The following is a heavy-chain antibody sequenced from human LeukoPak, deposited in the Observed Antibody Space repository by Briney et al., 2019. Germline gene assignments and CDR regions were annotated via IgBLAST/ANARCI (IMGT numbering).Heavy chain of an antibody. D-gene: IGHD6-13*01. CDR3: AKVLGLIGSSWPFDY. V-gene: IGHV3-33*06. Sequence: GGSLRLSCAASGFTFVTYGMHWVRQAPGKGLEWVAVIWYDGSNKYYADSVKGRFTIFRDNSKNTLYLQMNSLRAEDTAVYYCAKVLGLIGSSWPFDYWGQGTLVTVSS. CDR2: IWYDGSNK. CDR1: GFTFVTYG. J-gene: IGHJ4*02.